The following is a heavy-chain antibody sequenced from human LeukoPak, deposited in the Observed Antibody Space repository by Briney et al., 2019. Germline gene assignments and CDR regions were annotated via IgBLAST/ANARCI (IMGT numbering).Heavy chain of an antibody. CDR1: GGSISSSSYY. Sequence: SETLSLTCTVSGGSISSSSYYWGWIRQPPGKGLEWFGSIYYSGSIYYNPSLKSRFIISVDTSKKQFSLNLSSVSAADTAVYYCARLGHPGYWGQGTLVTVSS. V-gene: IGHV4-39*01. J-gene: IGHJ4*02. CDR2: IYYSGSI. CDR3: ARLGHPGY.